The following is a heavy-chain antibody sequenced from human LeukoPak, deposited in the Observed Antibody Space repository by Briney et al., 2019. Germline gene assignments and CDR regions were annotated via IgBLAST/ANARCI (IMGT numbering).Heavy chain of an antibody. J-gene: IGHJ4*02. Sequence: GGSLRLSCTASGFTFGNYAMTWVRQAPGKGLEWVGFIRNKVYGGTPEYAASVKGRFTISRDDSKGIAYLQMNSLKTEDTAVYYCTRDQTPYYWGQGTLVTVSS. CDR1: GFTFGNYA. CDR2: IRNKVYGGTP. CDR3: TRDQTPYY. V-gene: IGHV3-49*04.